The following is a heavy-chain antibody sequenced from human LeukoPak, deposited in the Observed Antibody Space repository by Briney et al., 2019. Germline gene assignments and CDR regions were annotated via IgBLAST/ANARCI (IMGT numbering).Heavy chain of an antibody. V-gene: IGHV4-30-4*08. J-gene: IGHJ6*03. CDR1: GGSISCGDYY. CDR3: ARDRIAAAGTNYYYMDV. CDR2: IYYSGST. D-gene: IGHD6-13*01. Sequence: SETLSLTCTVSGGSISCGDYYWSWIRQPPGKGLEGIGYIYYSGSTYYNPSLKSRVTISVDTSKNQFSLKLSSVTAADTAVYYCARDRIAAAGTNYYYMDVWGKGTTVTVSS.